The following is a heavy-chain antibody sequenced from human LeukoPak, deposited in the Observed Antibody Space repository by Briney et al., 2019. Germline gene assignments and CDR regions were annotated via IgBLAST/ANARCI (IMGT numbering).Heavy chain of an antibody. CDR1: GGSISSSSFY. V-gene: IGHV4-39*01. CDR2: MYYSGST. J-gene: IGHJ4*02. CDR3: AKHSGYSSPVGY. Sequence: SETLSLTCTVSGGSISSSSFYWGWIRQPPGQGLEWIGSMYYSGSTYYNPSLKSRVTISVDTSTNQFSLKLSSVTAADTAVYYCAKHSGYSSPVGYWGQGTLVTVSS. D-gene: IGHD6-13*01.